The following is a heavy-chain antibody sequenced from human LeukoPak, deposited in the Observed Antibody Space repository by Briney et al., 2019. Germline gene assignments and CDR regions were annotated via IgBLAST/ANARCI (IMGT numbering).Heavy chain of an antibody. Sequence: GGSLRLSGAATGFTVSINYMSWVRQAPGKGLDWVSVIYIGGSTYYADSVKGRFTISRHNSKNTLYLQMNSLRAEDTAVYYCARDNPTSTGTHRDYYYYGMDVWGQGTTVTVSS. CDR1: GFTVSINY. CDR3: ARDNPTSTGTHRDYYYYGMDV. D-gene: IGHD1-1*01. J-gene: IGHJ6*02. V-gene: IGHV3-53*04. CDR2: IYIGGST.